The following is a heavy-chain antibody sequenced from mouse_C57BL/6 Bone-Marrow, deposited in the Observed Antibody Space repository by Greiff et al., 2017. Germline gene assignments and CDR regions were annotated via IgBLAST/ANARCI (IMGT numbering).Heavy chain of an antibody. CDR3: AREAIYYGNNVGFAY. V-gene: IGHV1-55*01. CDR1: GYTFTSYW. CDR2: IYPGSGST. Sequence: QVQLQQPGAELVKPGASVKMSCKASGYTFTSYWITWVKQRPGQGLEWIGDIYPGSGSTNYTEKFKSKATLTVDTSSSTAYMQLSSLTSEDSAVYYCAREAIYYGNNVGFAYWGRGTLVTVSA. D-gene: IGHD2-1*01. J-gene: IGHJ3*01.